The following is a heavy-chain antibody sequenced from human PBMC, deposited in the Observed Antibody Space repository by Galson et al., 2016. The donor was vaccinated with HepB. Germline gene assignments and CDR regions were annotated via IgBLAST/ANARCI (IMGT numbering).Heavy chain of an antibody. CDR3: GSQTRGQYDSGRYEFKH. D-gene: IGHD3-10*01. J-gene: IGHJ4*02. CDR1: GGTFSSFA. Sequence: SVKVSCKASGGTFSSFAISWVRQAPGQGLEWMGGIIPMIGKPKYAQKFQGRVTITADESTSASSMELSSLRTEDTAVYYCGSQTRGQYDSGRYEFKHWGQGTRVTVSS. V-gene: IGHV1-69*13. CDR2: IIPMIGKP.